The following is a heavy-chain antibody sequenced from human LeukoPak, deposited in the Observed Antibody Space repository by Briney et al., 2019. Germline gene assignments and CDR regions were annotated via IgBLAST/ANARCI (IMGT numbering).Heavy chain of an antibody. Sequence: GRSLRLSCAASGFTFSSYAMHWVRQAPGKGLEWVAVISYDGSNKYYADSVKGRFTISRDNSKNTLYLQMNSLRAEDTAVYYCARAQTRYSGNHSGWFDPWGQGTLVTVSS. V-gene: IGHV3-30-3*01. CDR3: ARAQTRYSGNHSGWFDP. D-gene: IGHD1-26*01. J-gene: IGHJ5*02. CDR2: ISYDGSNK. CDR1: GFTFSSYA.